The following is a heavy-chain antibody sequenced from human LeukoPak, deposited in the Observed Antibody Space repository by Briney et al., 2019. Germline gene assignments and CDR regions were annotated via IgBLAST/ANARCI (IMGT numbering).Heavy chain of an antibody. CDR3: ATYSAAGRTYYFDY. D-gene: IGHD6-13*01. V-gene: IGHV1-18*01. Sequence: GASVKVSCKASGYTFTSYGISWVRQAPGQGLEWMGWISAYNGNTNYAQKLQGRVTMTRGTSTSTAYMELRSLRSDDTAVYYCATYSAAGRTYYFDYWGQGALVTVSS. J-gene: IGHJ4*02. CDR1: GYTFTSYG. CDR2: ISAYNGNT.